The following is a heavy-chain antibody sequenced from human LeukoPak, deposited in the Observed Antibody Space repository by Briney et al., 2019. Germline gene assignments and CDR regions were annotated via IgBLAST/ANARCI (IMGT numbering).Heavy chain of an antibody. CDR3: ARAAILTGYYADYNWFDP. CDR2: MNPNSGNT. Sequence: ASVKVSCKASGYTFTSNDINWVRQATGQGLEWMGWMNPNSGNTGYAQKFQGRVTMTRNTSISTAYMELSSLRSEDTAVYYCARAAILTGYYADYNWFDPWGQGTLVTVS. J-gene: IGHJ5*02. D-gene: IGHD3-9*01. V-gene: IGHV1-8*01. CDR1: GYTFTSND.